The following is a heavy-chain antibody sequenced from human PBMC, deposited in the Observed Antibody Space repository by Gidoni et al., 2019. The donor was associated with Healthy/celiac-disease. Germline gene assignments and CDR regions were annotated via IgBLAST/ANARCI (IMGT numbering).Heavy chain of an antibody. D-gene: IGHD4-17*01. Sequence: DVQLVESGGGLVQPGRSLRLSCAASGFTFDVYAMHWVRQAPGKGLEWVSGISWNSGSIGYADSVKGRFTISRDNAKNSLYLQMNSLRAEDTALYYCAKDAYGDYEGPIDYWGQGTLVTVSS. J-gene: IGHJ4*02. CDR1: GFTFDVYA. CDR2: ISWNSGSI. CDR3: AKDAYGDYEGPIDY. V-gene: IGHV3-9*01.